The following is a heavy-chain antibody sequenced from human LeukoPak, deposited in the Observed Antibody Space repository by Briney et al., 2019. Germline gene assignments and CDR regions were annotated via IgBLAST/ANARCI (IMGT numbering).Heavy chain of an antibody. CDR2: ISCNDGDT. D-gene: IGHD3-3*01. CDR3: ARDVPDFWSGFHR. Sequence: ASVKVSCKASGYPFITYGLSWVRQAPGQGLEWMGQISCNDGDTIYAQKFQGRVTMTTDTGTTTAYMELTSLTSDDTAVYYCARDVPDFWSGFHRWGQGTLVTVSP. CDR1: GYPFITYG. V-gene: IGHV1-18*01. J-gene: IGHJ4*02.